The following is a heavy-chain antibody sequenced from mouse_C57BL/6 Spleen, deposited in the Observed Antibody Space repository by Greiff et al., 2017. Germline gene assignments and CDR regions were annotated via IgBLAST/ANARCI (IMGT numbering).Heavy chain of an antibody. CDR3: ARSSDGYYSN. Sequence: QVQLQQPVAELVMPGASVKLSCKASGYTFTSYWMHWVKQRPGQGLEWIGEIDPSDSYTNYNQKFKGKSTLTVDKSSSTAYMQLSRLTSEDSEVYYCARSSDGYYSNWGQGTTLTVSS. V-gene: IGHV1-69*01. J-gene: IGHJ2*01. CDR2: IDPSDSYT. CDR1: GYTFTSYW. D-gene: IGHD2-3*01.